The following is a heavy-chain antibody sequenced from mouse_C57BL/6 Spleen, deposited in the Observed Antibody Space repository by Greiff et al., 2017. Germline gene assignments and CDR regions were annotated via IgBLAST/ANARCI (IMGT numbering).Heavy chain of an antibody. V-gene: IGHV1-69*01. CDR3: SRPPIYYYGSSYLYFDV. CDR1: GYTFTSYW. J-gene: IGHJ1*03. Sequence: QVQLQQPGAELVMPGASVKLSCKASGYTFTSYWMHWVKQRPGQGLEWIGEIDPSDSYTNYNQKFKGKSTLTVDKSSSTAYMQLSSLTSEYSAVYYCSRPPIYYYGSSYLYFDVWRTGTTVTVSS. CDR2: IDPSDSYT. D-gene: IGHD1-1*01.